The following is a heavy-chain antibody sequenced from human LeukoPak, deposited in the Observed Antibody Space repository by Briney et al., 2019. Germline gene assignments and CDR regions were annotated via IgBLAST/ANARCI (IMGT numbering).Heavy chain of an antibody. J-gene: IGHJ4*02. CDR2: ISSRSDST. CDR1: GFTFSNYA. V-gene: IGHV3-21*01. Sequence: PGGSLRLSCAASGFTFSNYAMTWVRQAPGKGLEWVSSISSRSDSTYYVDSVKGRFTFSRDYAKNSVYLQMNSLTAEDTAVYYCTRGLHQYDSSALGYWGQGTLVTVSS. CDR3: TRGLHQYDSSALGY. D-gene: IGHD3-22*01.